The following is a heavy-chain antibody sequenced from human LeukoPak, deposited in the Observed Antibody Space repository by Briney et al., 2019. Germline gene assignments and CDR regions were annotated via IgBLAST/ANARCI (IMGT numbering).Heavy chain of an antibody. D-gene: IGHD3-10*01. Sequence: ASVKVSCKASGFTFTSSAVQWVRQARGQRLEWIGWIVVGSGNTNYAQTFQERVTITRDMSTSTAYMELSSLRSEDTAVYYCAADRPTMVRGVFDYWGQGTLVTVSS. CDR1: GFTFTSSA. J-gene: IGHJ4*02. CDR2: IVVGSGNT. V-gene: IGHV1-58*01. CDR3: AADRPTMVRGVFDY.